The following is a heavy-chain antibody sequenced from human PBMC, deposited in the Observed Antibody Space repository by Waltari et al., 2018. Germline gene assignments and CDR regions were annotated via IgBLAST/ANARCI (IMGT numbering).Heavy chain of an antibody. D-gene: IGHD6-19*01. CDR2: INHRGST. Sequence: QVQLQQWGAGLLKPSETLSLTCAVYGGSFSGYYWSWIRQPPGKGLEWIGEINHRGSTNYNPSLKSRVTISVDTSKNQFSLKLSSVTAADTAVYYCARGRSSGPYDYWGQGTLVTVSS. J-gene: IGHJ4*02. V-gene: IGHV4-34*01. CDR1: GGSFSGYY. CDR3: ARGRSSGPYDY.